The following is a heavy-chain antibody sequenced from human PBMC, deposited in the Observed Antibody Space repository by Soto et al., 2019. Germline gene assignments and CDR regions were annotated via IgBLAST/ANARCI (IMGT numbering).Heavy chain of an antibody. CDR1: GINFSSYS. J-gene: IGHJ3*02. CDR2: ISSSSSYI. V-gene: IGHV3-21*01. D-gene: IGHD5-18*01. CDR3: ASHTAMVRPAFDI. Sequence: GGSLRLSCAAYGINFSSYSMNWVRQAPGKGLEWVSSISSSSSYIYYADSVKGRFTISRDNAKNSLYLQMNSLRAEDTAVYYCASHTAMVRPAFDIWGQGTMVTVSS.